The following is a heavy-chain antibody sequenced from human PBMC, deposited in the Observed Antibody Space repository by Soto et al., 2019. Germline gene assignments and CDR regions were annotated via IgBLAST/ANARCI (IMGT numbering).Heavy chain of an antibody. CDR1: GGSISSSSYY. CDR2: IYYSGST. J-gene: IGHJ4*02. CDR3: ARLDIVVVPAATSLDY. V-gene: IGHV4-39*01. D-gene: IGHD2-2*01. Sequence: SETLSLTCTVSGGSISSSSYYWGWIRQPPGKGLEWIGSIYYSGSTYYNPSLKSRVTISVDTSKNQFSLKLSSVTAADTAVYYCARLDIVVVPAATSLDYWGQGTLVTVSS.